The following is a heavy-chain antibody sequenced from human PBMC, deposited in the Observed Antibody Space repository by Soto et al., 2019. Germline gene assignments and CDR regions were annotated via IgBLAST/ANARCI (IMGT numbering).Heavy chain of an antibody. D-gene: IGHD1-1*01. CDR1: GYTFTGYY. CDR2: LNPNRGGT. V-gene: IGHV1-2*04. Sequence: ASVKVSCKASGYTFTGYYMHWVRQAPGQGLEWMGWLNPNRGGTNYAQKFQGWVTMTRDTSISTAYMELSRLRSDDTAVYYCARDPQRERRREFDYSGQGTLVTLSS. J-gene: IGHJ4*02. CDR3: ARDPQRERRREFDY.